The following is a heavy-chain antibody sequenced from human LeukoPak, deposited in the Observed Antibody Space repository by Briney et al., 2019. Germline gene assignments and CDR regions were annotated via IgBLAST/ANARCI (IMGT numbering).Heavy chain of an antibody. D-gene: IGHD2-2*01. CDR2: INQDGSGE. V-gene: IGHV3-7*01. CDR3: ARAGPYQLPPRPVDY. Sequence: PGGSLRLSCAASVFTFSSNWMSWVRQAPGKGREWVSNINQDGSGEYYVDSVKGRFTISRDNAKNSLFLQMNSLRAEDTAIYYCARAGPYQLPPRPVDYWGQGTLVTVSS. CDR1: VFTFSSNW. J-gene: IGHJ4*02.